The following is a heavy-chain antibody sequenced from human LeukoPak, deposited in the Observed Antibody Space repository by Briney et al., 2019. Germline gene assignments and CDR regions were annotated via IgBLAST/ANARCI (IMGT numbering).Heavy chain of an antibody. CDR1: GFTFSNYW. CDR2: IKQDGSEK. J-gene: IGHJ4*02. CDR3: ARGAPYRDSDDY. V-gene: IGHV3-7*05. Sequence: GGSLRLSCAAPGFTFSNYWMSWVRQAPGKGLEWVANIKQDGSEKYYVDSVKGRFTISRDNAKNSLYLQMNSLRAEDTAVYFCARGAPYRDSDDYWGQGTLVTVSS. D-gene: IGHD1-14*01.